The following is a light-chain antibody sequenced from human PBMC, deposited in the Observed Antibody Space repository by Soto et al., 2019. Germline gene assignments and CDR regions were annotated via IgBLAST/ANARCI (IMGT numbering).Light chain of an antibody. J-gene: IGKJ2*01. CDR1: QSVSSN. V-gene: IGKV3-15*01. CDR3: QPYNNWPRT. CDR2: GAS. Sequence: EIVMTQSLATLSVSPGERATLSCRASQSVSSNLAWYQQKPGQAPRLLIYGASTRATGIPARFSGSGSGTEFTLTISSLQSEDFAVYYCQPYNNWPRTFGQGTKLEIK.